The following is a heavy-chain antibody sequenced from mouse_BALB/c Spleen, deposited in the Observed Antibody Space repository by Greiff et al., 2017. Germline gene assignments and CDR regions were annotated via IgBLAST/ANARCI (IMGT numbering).Heavy chain of an antibody. Sequence: VQLQQSGPELVRPGVLVKISCKGSGYTFTDYAMHWVKQSHAKSLEWIGVISTYYGNTNYNQKFKGKATMTVDKSSSTAYMELARLTSEDSAIYYCAREGTLYYGSSYWYFDVWGAGTTVTVSS. CDR1: GYTFTDYA. CDR2: ISTYYGNT. V-gene: IGHV1-67*01. J-gene: IGHJ1*01. CDR3: AREGTLYYGSSYWYFDV. D-gene: IGHD1-1*01.